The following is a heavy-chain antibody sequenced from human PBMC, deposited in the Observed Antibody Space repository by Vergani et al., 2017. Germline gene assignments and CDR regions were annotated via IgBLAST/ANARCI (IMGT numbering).Heavy chain of an antibody. D-gene: IGHD6-6*01. V-gene: IGHV4-34*01. CDR3: ARGLRIAARPGGVNWFDP. J-gene: IGHJ5*02. CDR2: INHRGST. CDR1: GGSFSGYY. Sequence: QVQLQQWGAGLLKPSETLSLTCAVYGGSFSGYYWSWIRQPPGKGLEWIGEINHRGSTNYNPSLKSRVTISVDTSKNQFSLKLSSVTAADTAVYYCARGLRIAARPGGVNWFDPWGQGTLVTVSS.